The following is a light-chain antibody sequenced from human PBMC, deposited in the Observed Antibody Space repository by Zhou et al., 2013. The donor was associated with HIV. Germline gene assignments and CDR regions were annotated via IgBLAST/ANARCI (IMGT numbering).Light chain of an antibody. J-gene: IGKJ2*01. V-gene: IGKV3-20*01. CDR1: HNVNKN. CDR2: GAS. CDR3: QQYGSSPRT. Sequence: EIVLTQFPATLSLSPGQRATLSCRASHNVNKNLAWYQQKPGQAPRLLIYGASSRATGIPDRFSGSGSGTDFTLSISRLEPEDFAVYYCQQYGSSPRTFGQGTKLEIK.